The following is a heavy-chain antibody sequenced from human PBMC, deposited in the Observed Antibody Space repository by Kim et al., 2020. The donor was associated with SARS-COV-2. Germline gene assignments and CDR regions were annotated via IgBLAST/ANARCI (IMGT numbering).Heavy chain of an antibody. J-gene: IGHJ4*02. CDR1: GFTFDDYT. Sequence: GGSLRLSCAASGFTFDDYTRHWVRQAPGKGLEWVSLISWDGGSTYYADSVKGRFTISRDNSKNSLYLQMNSLRTEDTALYYCAKDSGDVAVAGSTLDYWGQGTLVTVSS. V-gene: IGHV3-43*01. D-gene: IGHD6-19*01. CDR2: ISWDGGST. CDR3: AKDSGDVAVAGSTLDY.